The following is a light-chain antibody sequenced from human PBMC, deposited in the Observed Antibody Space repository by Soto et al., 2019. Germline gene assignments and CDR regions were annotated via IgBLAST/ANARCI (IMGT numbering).Light chain of an antibody. CDR3: QQRSWPPFP. Sequence: EIVLTQSPATLSLSPGERATLSCRASQSVDNYLAWYQQKPRQAPRLLIYDAFNRATGIPARFSGSGSGTDSTLTISSLGPEEFAILYCQQRSWPPFPFGHGTKLQI. CDR2: DAF. J-gene: IGKJ2*01. CDR1: QSVDNY. V-gene: IGKV3-11*01.